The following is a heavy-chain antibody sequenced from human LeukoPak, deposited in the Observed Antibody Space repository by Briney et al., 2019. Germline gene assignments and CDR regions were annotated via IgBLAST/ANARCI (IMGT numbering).Heavy chain of an antibody. CDR2: INHSGST. Sequence: SETLSLTCAVHGGSFSGYYWSWIRQPPGKGLEWIGEINHSGSTNYNPSLKSRVTISVDTSKNQFSLKLSSVTAADTAVYYCARGTPSITMVRGVINLRFDPWGQGTLVTVSS. J-gene: IGHJ5*02. D-gene: IGHD3-10*01. CDR3: ARGTPSITMVRGVINLRFDP. CDR1: GGSFSGYY. V-gene: IGHV4-34*01.